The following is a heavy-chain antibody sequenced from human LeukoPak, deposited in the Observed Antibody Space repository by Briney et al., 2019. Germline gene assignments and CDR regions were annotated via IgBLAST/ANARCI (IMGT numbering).Heavy chain of an antibody. J-gene: IGHJ4*02. V-gene: IGHV4-59*01. D-gene: IGHD3-22*01. CDR2: IYSSGST. CDR1: GGSISSYY. CDR3: ARNYDNSGYTAFGY. Sequence: SETLSLTCTVSGGSISSYYLSWIRQSPGKGLEWIGHIYSSGSTNYNPSLKSRVTISIDTSKNQFSLKLSSVTAADTALYYCARNYDNSGYTAFGYWGRGTLVTVSS.